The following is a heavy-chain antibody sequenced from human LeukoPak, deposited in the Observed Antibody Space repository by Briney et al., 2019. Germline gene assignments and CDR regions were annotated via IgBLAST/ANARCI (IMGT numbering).Heavy chain of an antibody. CDR1: GGSISSYY. V-gene: IGHV4-59*01. D-gene: IGHD6-19*01. Sequence: PSETLSLTCTVSGGSISSYYWSWIRQPPGKGLEWIGYIYYSGSTNYNPSLKSRVTISVDTSKNQFSLKLSSVTAADTAVYYCARSRPEGIAVAGTLLLGYYGMDVWGQGTTVTVSS. J-gene: IGHJ6*02. CDR2: IYYSGST. CDR3: ARSRPEGIAVAGTLLLGYYGMDV.